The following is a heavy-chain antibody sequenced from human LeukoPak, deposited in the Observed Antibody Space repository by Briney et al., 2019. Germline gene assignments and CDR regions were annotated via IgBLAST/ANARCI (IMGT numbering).Heavy chain of an antibody. D-gene: IGHD3-10*01. CDR2: IRYDGSNK. CDR1: GFTFSSYG. CDR3: AKEIYYYGSGISDY. V-gene: IGHV3-30*02. J-gene: IGHJ4*02. Sequence: PGGSLRLSCAASGFTFSSYGMHWVRQAPGKGLEWVAFIRYDGSNKYYADSVKGRFTISRDNSKNTLYLQMNSLRAEDTAVYYCAKEIYYYGSGISDYWGQGTLVTVSS.